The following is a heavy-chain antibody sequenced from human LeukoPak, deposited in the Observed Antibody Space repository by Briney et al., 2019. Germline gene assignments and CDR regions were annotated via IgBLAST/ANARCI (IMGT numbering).Heavy chain of an antibody. CDR1: GGSFSGYY. Sequence: SETLSLTCAVYGGSFSGYYWSWIRQPPGKGLEWIGEINHSGSTNYNPSLKSRVTISVDTSKNQFSLKLSSVTAADAAVYYCARANGVASSYYFDYWGQGTLVTVSS. J-gene: IGHJ4*02. D-gene: IGHD2-15*01. CDR3: ARANGVASSYYFDY. V-gene: IGHV4-34*01. CDR2: INHSGST.